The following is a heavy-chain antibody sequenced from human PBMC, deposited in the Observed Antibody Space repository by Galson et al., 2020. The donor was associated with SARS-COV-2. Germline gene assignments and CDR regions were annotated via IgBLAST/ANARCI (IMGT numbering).Heavy chain of an antibody. V-gene: IGHV5-51*01. CDR3: AISPTDCSRTSCYYYIDY. CDR2: IYPGDSDT. CDR1: GYSFTSYW. D-gene: IGHD2-2*01. Sequence: KIGESLKISCKGSGYSFTSYWIGWVRQMPGKGLEWMGIIYPGDSDTRYSPSFNGQVTISADKSISTAYLQWSSLKASDTARYYCAISPTDCSRTSCYYYIDYWGQGTLVTV. J-gene: IGHJ4*02.